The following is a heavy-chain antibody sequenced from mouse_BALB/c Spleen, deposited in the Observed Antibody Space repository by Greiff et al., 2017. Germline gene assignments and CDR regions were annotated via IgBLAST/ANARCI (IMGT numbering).Heavy chain of an antibody. CDR1: GYTFTSYV. V-gene: IGHV1-14*01. CDR3: ARGATATYSWFAY. D-gene: IGHD1-2*01. Sequence: VQLQQSGPELVKPGASVKMSCKASGYTFTSYVMHWVKQKPGQGLEWIGYINPYNDGTKYNEKFKGKATLTSDKSSSTAYMELSSLTSEDSAVYYCARGATATYSWFAYWGQGTLVTVSA. CDR2: INPYNDGT. J-gene: IGHJ3*01.